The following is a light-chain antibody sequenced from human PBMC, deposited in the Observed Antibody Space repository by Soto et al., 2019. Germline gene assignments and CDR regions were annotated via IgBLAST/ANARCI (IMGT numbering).Light chain of an antibody. CDR1: SSNIGANYA. J-gene: IGLJ1*01. CDR2: DYN. CDR3: QSYDSSLTGWV. Sequence: QSVLTQPPSVSGAPGHRVTMSCAGSSSNIGANYAVHWYQQLPGTAPKLLIYDYNTRPSGVPDRFSGSKSGTSASLAITGLQAEDEADYYCQSYDSSLTGWVFGTGTKVTVL. V-gene: IGLV1-40*01.